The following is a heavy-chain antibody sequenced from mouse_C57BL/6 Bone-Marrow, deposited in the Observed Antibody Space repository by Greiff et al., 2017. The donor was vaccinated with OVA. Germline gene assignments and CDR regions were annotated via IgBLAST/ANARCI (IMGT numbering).Heavy chain of an antibody. Sequence: QVQLQQSGAELVRPGASVKLSCKASGYTFTDYYINWVKQRPGQGLEWIARIYPGSGNTYYNEKFKGKATLTAEKSSSTAYMQLSSLTSEDSAVYFCARKYGNYGAWFAYWGQGTLVTVSA. CDR2: IYPGSGNT. V-gene: IGHV1-76*01. CDR1: GYTFTDYY. D-gene: IGHD2-1*01. J-gene: IGHJ3*01. CDR3: ARKYGNYGAWFAY.